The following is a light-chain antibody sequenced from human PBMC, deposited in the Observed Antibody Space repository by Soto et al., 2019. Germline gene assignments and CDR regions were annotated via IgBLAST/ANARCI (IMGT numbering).Light chain of an antibody. Sequence: EVLMAQSPATLSVSPGERVTLSCRASQSLISNYLAWYQQKPGQAPRLLIYGASTRATGIPARFSGSGSGTEFTLPISTLQSEDFAVYYCQQYNNWPFTFGPGTKVDI. CDR2: GAS. V-gene: IGKV3-15*01. CDR3: QQYNNWPFT. J-gene: IGKJ3*01. CDR1: QSLISN.